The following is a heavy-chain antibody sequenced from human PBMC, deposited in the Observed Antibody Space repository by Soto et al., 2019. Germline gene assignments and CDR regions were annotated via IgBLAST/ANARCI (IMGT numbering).Heavy chain of an antibody. D-gene: IGHD1-26*01. CDR2: ISNNGRTM. J-gene: IGHJ4*02. Sequence: PGGSLRLSCAASGFTLSSYEMNWVRQAPGKGLEWVSYISNNGRTMYYADSVKGRFTISRGNAQNSLYLQMNSLRAEDTAVYYCVRDGITVRSTNLDYWGQGTLVTVSS. CDR3: VRDGITVRSTNLDY. V-gene: IGHV3-48*03. CDR1: GFTLSSYE.